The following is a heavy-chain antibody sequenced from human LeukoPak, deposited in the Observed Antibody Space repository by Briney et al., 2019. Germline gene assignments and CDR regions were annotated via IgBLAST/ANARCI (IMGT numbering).Heavy chain of an antibody. V-gene: IGHV3-21*05. CDR2: ISSSGHYT. Sequence: GGSLRLSCAASGFSFNRYAVAWVRQAPGKGLDWVSYISSSGHYTHYADSVKGRFTISRDNAKNSLYLQMSSLRAEDTGVYYCARRILSTSWTDSFDIWGQGTMVTVSS. D-gene: IGHD2-2*01. J-gene: IGHJ3*02. CDR3: ARRILSTSWTDSFDI. CDR1: GFSFNRYA.